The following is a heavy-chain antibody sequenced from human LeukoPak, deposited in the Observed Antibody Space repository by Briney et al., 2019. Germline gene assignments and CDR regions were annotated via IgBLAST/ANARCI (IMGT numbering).Heavy chain of an antibody. Sequence: SETLSLTCTVSGGSISTYYWSWIRQPPGKGLEWIGYIYYNGATDYNPSLNRRVTISLETSKNQFSLNLSSVTAADTAVYYCARDRPGGSSLDYWGQGVLVTVSS. CDR2: IYYNGAT. CDR3: ARDRPGGSSLDY. CDR1: GGSISTYY. D-gene: IGHD6-13*01. J-gene: IGHJ4*02. V-gene: IGHV4-59*01.